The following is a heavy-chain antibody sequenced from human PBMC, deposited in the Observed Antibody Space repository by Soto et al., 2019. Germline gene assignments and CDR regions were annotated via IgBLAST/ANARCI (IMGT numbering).Heavy chain of an antibody. CDR3: AAYSHKGY. V-gene: IGHV3-66*01. J-gene: IGHJ4*02. CDR1: GFTVSNNY. Sequence: PGGSLRLSCAAAGFTVSNNYMSWVRQAPGKGLEWVSLIYSGGSTYYADSVKGRFTISRDSSKNTLYLQMNSLRAEDTAMYYCAAYSHKGYWGQGTLXTVSS. D-gene: IGHD3-16*01. CDR2: IYSGGST.